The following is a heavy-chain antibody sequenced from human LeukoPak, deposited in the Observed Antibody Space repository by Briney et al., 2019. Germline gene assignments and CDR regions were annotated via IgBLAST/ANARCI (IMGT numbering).Heavy chain of an antibody. Sequence: SVKVSFKASGGTFSSYAISWVRQAPGQGLEWMGGIIPIFGTANYAQKFQGRVTITADESTSTAYMELSSLRSKDTAVYYCARGEDDATSYYYMDVWGKGTTVTVSS. CDR2: IIPIFGTA. J-gene: IGHJ6*03. D-gene: IGHD1-1*01. CDR3: ARGEDDATSYYYMDV. CDR1: GGTFSSYA. V-gene: IGHV1-69*01.